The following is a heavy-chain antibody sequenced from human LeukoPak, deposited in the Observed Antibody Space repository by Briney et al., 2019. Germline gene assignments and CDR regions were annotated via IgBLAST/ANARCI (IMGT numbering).Heavy chain of an antibody. Sequence: PGGSLRLSCAASGFTFSSYSMNWVRQAPGKGLEWVSSISSSSSYIYYADSVKGRFTISRDNAKNSLYLQMNSLRAEGTAVYYCARDHAIAVAEWFDPWGQGTLVTVSS. CDR1: GFTFSSYS. CDR2: ISSSSSYI. CDR3: ARDHAIAVAEWFDP. V-gene: IGHV3-21*01. J-gene: IGHJ5*02. D-gene: IGHD6-19*01.